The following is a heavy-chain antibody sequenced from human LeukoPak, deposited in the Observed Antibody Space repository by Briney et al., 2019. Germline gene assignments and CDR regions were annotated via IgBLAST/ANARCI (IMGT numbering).Heavy chain of an antibody. J-gene: IGHJ4*02. Sequence: SETLSLTCAVSGYSISSGYYWGWIRQPPGKGLEWIGNIYHSGDTYYNPSLKSRVTISADTSKNQFPLKLSSVTAADTAVYYCAKVGAYGDYARHDYWGQGTLVTVSS. CDR3: AKVGAYGDYARHDY. CDR1: GYSISSGYY. D-gene: IGHD4-17*01. V-gene: IGHV4-38-2*01. CDR2: IYHSGDT.